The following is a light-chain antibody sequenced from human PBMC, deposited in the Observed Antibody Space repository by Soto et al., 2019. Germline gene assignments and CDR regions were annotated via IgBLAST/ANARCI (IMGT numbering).Light chain of an antibody. J-gene: IGKJ1*01. V-gene: IGKV3-20*01. CDR3: QQYGSSPST. CDR1: QSVSSSY. Sequence: EILLTQSPCTLALSPGERATLSCRASQSVSSSYLAWYQQKPGQAPRLLIYGASSRATGIPHRFSGSGSGTDFTLTISRLETEDFEVYYCQQYGSSPSTFGQGTK. CDR2: GAS.